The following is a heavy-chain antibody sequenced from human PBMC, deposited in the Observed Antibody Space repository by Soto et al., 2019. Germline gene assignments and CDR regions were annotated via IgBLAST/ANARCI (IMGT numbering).Heavy chain of an antibody. CDR3: AHSSTTVPHDY. CDR1: GFSLSTSGVG. J-gene: IGHJ4*02. D-gene: IGHD4-17*01. Sequence: QITLKESGPTLVKPTQTLTLTCTFSGFSLSTSGVGVGWIRQPPGKALEWLALIYWNDDKRYSPSLKSRLTITKDTSQNQVVLTMTTMDPVDTATYYCAHSSTTVPHDYWGQGTLVTVSS. V-gene: IGHV2-5*01. CDR2: IYWNDDK.